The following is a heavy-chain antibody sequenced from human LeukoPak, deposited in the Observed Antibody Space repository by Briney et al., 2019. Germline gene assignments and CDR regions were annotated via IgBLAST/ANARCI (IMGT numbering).Heavy chain of an antibody. CDR3: AREISGYSDY. Sequence: ASVTVSCTASGYTFTGYYMRWVRQAPGQGLEWMGWINANSGDTKYAQKFQGRVTMTRDTSISTAYMELSRLRSDDTAMYYCAREISGYSDYWGQGTLVTVSS. V-gene: IGHV1-2*02. CDR1: GYTFTGYY. CDR2: INANSGDT. J-gene: IGHJ4*02. D-gene: IGHD3-22*01.